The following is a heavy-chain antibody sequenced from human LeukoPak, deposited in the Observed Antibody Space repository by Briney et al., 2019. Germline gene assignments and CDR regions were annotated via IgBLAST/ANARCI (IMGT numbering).Heavy chain of an antibody. Sequence: GGSLRLSCAASGFTFSSYSMNWVRQAPGKGLEWISSFTTNGYIYYADSVKGRFTISRDNAKNSLYLRMNSLRAEDTAVYYCARAFPLIDYWGQGTLVTVSS. CDR1: GFTFSSYS. CDR3: ARAFPLIDY. D-gene: IGHD2/OR15-2a*01. V-gene: IGHV3-21*01. J-gene: IGHJ4*02. CDR2: FTTNGYI.